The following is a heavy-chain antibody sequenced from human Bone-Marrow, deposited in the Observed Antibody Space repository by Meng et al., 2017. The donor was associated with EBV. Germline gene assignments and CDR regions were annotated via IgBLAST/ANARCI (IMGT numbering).Heavy chain of an antibody. V-gene: IGHV4-34*01. CDR2: INHSGST. J-gene: IGHJ5*02. CDR1: GASFSGYY. CDR3: ATQRRDTDWFDP. Sequence: QVPRHAGDPGLLEPSENLSLPCSVYGASFSGYYWTWIRQPPGKGLEWIGEINHSGSTNYNPSLKSRVTISVDTSKNQFSLKLSSVTAADTAVYYCATQRRDTDWFDPWGQGTLVTVSS. D-gene: IGHD6-25*01.